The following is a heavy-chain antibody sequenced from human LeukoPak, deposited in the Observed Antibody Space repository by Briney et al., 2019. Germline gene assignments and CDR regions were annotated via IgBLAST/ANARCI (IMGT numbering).Heavy chain of an antibody. J-gene: IGHJ6*02. CDR3: ASTVAGVYYYYYGMDV. CDR2: IIPIFGTA. CDR1: GYIFTNYA. D-gene: IGHD6-19*01. V-gene: IGHV1-69*13. Sequence: ASVKVSCKASGYIFTNYAISWVRQAPGQGLEWMGGIIPIFGTANYAQKFQGRVTITADESTSTAYMELSSLRSEDTAVYYCASTVAGVYYYYYGMDVWGQGTTVTVSS.